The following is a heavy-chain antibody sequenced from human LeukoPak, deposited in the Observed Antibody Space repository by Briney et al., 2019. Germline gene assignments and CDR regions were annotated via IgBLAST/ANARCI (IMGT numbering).Heavy chain of an antibody. CDR3: ARVKGYNRAFDI. J-gene: IGHJ3*02. Sequence: SETLSLTCTVSGGSISSGGYYWSWIRQHPGKGLEWIGYIYYSGSTYYSPSLKSRVTISVDTSKNQFSLKLSSVTAADTAVYYCARVKGYNRAFDIWGQGTMVTVSS. V-gene: IGHV4-31*03. D-gene: IGHD5-24*01. CDR2: IYYSGST. CDR1: GGSISSGGYY.